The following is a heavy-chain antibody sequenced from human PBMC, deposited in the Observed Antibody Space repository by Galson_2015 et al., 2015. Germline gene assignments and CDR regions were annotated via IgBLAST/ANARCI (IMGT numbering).Heavy chain of an antibody. CDR3: ARDADTYRPDLYYYYGMDV. Sequence: SLRLSCAASGFTFSSYGMHWVRQAPGKGLEWVAVIWYDGSNKYYADSVKGRFTISRDNSKNTLYLQMNSLRAEDTAVYYCARDADTYRPDLYYYYGMDVWGQGTTVTVSS. CDR1: GFTFSSYG. V-gene: IGHV3-33*01. J-gene: IGHJ6*02. CDR2: IWYDGSNK. D-gene: IGHD3-16*02.